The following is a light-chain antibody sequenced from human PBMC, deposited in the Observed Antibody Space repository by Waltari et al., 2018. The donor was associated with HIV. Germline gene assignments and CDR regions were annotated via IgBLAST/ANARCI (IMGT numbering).Light chain of an antibody. J-gene: IGKJ3*01. Sequence: DIQMTQSPSSLSASVGDRVTITCRASHNINTLLNWYQQKPGKPPKLLILGAVKLERWGPSRFSGSGSGTDFSLTISGLQLDDFATYFCLQSYSGALTFGPGTKVEIK. CDR3: LQSYSGALT. CDR2: GAV. CDR1: HNINTL. V-gene: IGKV1-39*01.